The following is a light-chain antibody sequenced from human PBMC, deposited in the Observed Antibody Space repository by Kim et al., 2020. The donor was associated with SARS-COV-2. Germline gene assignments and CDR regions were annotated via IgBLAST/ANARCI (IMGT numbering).Light chain of an antibody. CDR2: DVT. V-gene: IGLV2-14*04. CDR3: TSYTSSGTYV. Sequence: GQSITISCTGTSSDVGSYKYISWYQQRPGKAPKVMIYDVTNRPAGVSNRFSGSKSGNTASLTISGLQAEDEADYYCTSYTSSGTYVFGTGTEVTVL. J-gene: IGLJ1*01. CDR1: SSDVGSYKY.